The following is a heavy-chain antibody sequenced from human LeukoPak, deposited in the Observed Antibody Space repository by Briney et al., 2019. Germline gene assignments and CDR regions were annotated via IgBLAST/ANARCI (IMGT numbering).Heavy chain of an antibody. V-gene: IGHV3-30-3*01. J-gene: IGHJ6*02. Sequence: GGSLRLSCAASGFTFSSYAMHWVRQAPGKGLEWVAVISYDGSNKYYADSVKGRFTISRDNSKNTLYLQMNSLRAEDTAVYYCARDYSSSWYLYYYYGMDVWGQGTTVTVSS. CDR2: ISYDGSNK. D-gene: IGHD6-13*01. CDR1: GFTFSSYA. CDR3: ARDYSSSWYLYYYYGMDV.